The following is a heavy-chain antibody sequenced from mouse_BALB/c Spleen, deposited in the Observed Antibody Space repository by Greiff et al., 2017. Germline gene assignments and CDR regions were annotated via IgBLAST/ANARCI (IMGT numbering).Heavy chain of an antibody. CDR1: GFSLTSYG. Sequence: VQGVESGPGLVAPSQSLSITCTVSGFSLTSYGVHWVRQPPGKGLEWLGVIWAGGSTNYNSALMSRLSISKDNSKSQVFLKMNSLQTDDTAMYYCAREAYYGSFAYWGQGTLVTVSA. CDR3: AREAYYGSFAY. J-gene: IGHJ3*01. D-gene: IGHD2-9*01. CDR2: IWAGGST. V-gene: IGHV2-9*02.